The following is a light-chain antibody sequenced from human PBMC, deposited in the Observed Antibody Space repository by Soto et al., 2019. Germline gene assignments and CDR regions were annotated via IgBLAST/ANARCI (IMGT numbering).Light chain of an antibody. CDR1: QSVSSTF. CDR2: GAS. CDR3: QQYHDSPYT. Sequence: DIVLTQSPGTLSLSPGERATLSCRASQSVSSTFLAWYQQKPGQAPRLLIFGASNRATGIPDRFSGSGSGTDFTLTISRLEPEDFAVYYCQQYHDSPYTFGQGTKLEIK. V-gene: IGKV3-20*01. J-gene: IGKJ2*01.